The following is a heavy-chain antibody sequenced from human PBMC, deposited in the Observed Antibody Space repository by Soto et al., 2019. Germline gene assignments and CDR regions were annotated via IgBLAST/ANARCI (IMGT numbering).Heavy chain of an antibody. CDR3: ARGGLGELSHVDP. CDR1: GFTFSSYS. D-gene: IGHD3-10*01. J-gene: IGHJ5*02. V-gene: IGHV3-21*01. CDR2: ISSSSSYI. Sequence: GGSLRLSCAASGFTFSSYSMNWVRQAPGKGLEWVSSISSSSSYIYYADSVKGRFTISRDNAKNSLYLQMNSLRAEDTAVYYCARGGLGELSHVDPWGQGTLVTVSS.